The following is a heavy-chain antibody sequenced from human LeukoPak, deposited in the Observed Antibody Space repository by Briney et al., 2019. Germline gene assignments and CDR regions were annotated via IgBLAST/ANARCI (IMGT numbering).Heavy chain of an antibody. Sequence: GGSLRLSCAASGFTFSNYAMIWVRQSPRKGLEWVSDIRASGGTTYYADSVKGRFTISRDNSKNTLYLQMNDLRAEDTAVYYCARDPNGDYVGAFDMWGLGTMVTVSS. D-gene: IGHD4-17*01. J-gene: IGHJ3*02. CDR3: ARDPNGDYVGAFDM. V-gene: IGHV3-23*01. CDR1: GFTFSNYA. CDR2: IRASGGTT.